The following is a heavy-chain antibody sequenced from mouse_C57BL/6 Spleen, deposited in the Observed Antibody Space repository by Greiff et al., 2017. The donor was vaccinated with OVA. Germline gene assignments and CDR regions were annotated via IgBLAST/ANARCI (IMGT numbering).Heavy chain of an antibody. D-gene: IGHD2-3*01. CDR1: GFNIKNTY. V-gene: IGHV14-3*01. J-gene: IGHJ4*01. CDR2: IDPANGNT. Sequence: EVMLVESVAELVRPGASVKLSCTASGFNIKNTYMHWVKQRPEQGLEWIGRIDPANGNTKYAPKFQGKATITADTSSNTAYLQLSSLTSEDTAIYYCARRLYDGFYAMDYWGQGTSVTVSS. CDR3: ARRLYDGFYAMDY.